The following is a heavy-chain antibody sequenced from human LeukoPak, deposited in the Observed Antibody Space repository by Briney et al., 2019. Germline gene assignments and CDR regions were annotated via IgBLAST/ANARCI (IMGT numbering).Heavy chain of an antibody. D-gene: IGHD6-13*01. CDR1: GGSFSGYY. J-gene: IGHJ4*02. Sequence: PSETLSLTSAVYGGSFSGYYWSWPRQRPGKGLKWIGEINHSGSTNYNPSLKSRVTISVDTSKNQFCLKLSSVTAADTAVYYCARGGRIAAAPKSFDYWGQGTLVTVPS. CDR3: ARGGRIAAAPKSFDY. V-gene: IGHV4-34*01. CDR2: INHSGST.